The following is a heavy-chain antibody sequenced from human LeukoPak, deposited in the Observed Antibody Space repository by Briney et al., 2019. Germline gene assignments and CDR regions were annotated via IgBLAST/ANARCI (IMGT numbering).Heavy chain of an antibody. D-gene: IGHD3-22*01. CDR2: IYHSGST. Sequence: SGTLSLTCAVSGGSISSSNWWSWVRQPPGKGLEWIGEIYHSGSTYYNPSLKSRVTISVDTSKNQFSLKLSSVPAADTAIYYCARVHVNSGYYFGDAFDIWGQGTMVTVSS. CDR3: ARVHVNSGYYFGDAFDI. V-gene: IGHV4-4*02. J-gene: IGHJ3*02. CDR1: GGSISSSNW.